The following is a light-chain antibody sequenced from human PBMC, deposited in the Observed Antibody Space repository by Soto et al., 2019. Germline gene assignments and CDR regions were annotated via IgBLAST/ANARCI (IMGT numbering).Light chain of an antibody. CDR3: QKYNSALFT. CDR2: AAS. J-gene: IGKJ3*01. Sequence: DIQMTQSPSSLSASVGDRVTITCRASQGISSYLAWYQQKPGKVPRLLIYAASTLQSGVPTRFSGSGSGTDFNLTISSLQPEDIGTFYCQKYNSALFTFGPGTKVDI. V-gene: IGKV1-27*01. CDR1: QGISSY.